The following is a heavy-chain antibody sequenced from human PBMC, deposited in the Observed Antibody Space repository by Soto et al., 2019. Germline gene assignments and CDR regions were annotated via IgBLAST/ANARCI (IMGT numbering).Heavy chain of an antibody. CDR2: FESGGSI. D-gene: IGHD2-21*02. V-gene: IGHV3-53*01. Sequence: LRLSCAASGXSVRTNYMSWVRQAPGKGLEWVSVFESGGSIYYADSVKGRFIISRDYARNTVDLQLNSLRADDTAVYYCARAGVTPDFFDYWGQGTLVTVSS. CDR1: GXSVRTNY. CDR3: ARAGVTPDFFDY. J-gene: IGHJ4*02.